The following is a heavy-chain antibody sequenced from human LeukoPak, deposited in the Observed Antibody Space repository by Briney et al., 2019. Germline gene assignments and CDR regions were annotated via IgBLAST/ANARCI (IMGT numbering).Heavy chain of an antibody. CDR2: IYYSGST. CDR1: GGSISSYY. CDR3: ARLRAKSRGDLDP. J-gene: IGHJ5*02. Sequence: SETLSLTCTVSGGSISSYYWSWVRQPPGKGLEGIGYIYYSGSTNYNPSLKSRVTISVDTSKNQFSLKLSSVTAADTAVYYCARLRAKSRGDLDPWGQGTLVTVSS. D-gene: IGHD2-21*02. V-gene: IGHV4-59*08.